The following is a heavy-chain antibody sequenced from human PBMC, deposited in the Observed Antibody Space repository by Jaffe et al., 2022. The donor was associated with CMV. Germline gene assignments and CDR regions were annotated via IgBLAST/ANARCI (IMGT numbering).Heavy chain of an antibody. CDR2: IYPGDSDT. CDR3: ARRPRTYCSGGSCYEL. Sequence: EVQLVQSGAEVKKPGESLKISCQGSGYAFSMYWIGWVRQMPGKGLECLGMIYPGDSDTKYSPSFQGQVTISADKSINTAYLEWSRLEASDTAIYYCARRPRTYCSGGSCYELWGQGTLVTVSS. D-gene: IGHD2-15*01. J-gene: IGHJ4*02. V-gene: IGHV5-51*01. CDR1: GYAFSMYW.